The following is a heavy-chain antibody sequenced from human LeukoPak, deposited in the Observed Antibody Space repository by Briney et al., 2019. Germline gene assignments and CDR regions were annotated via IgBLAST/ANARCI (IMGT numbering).Heavy chain of an antibody. CDR2: IYYSGST. CDR1: GGSISSYY. Sequence: SETLSLTCTVSGGSISSYYWSWIRQPPAKGLEWIGYIYYSGSTNYNPSLKSRVTISVDTSKNQFSLKLSSVTAADTAVYYCASINWNDGGRFDYWGQGTLVTVSS. D-gene: IGHD1-1*01. CDR3: ASINWNDGGRFDY. V-gene: IGHV4-59*01. J-gene: IGHJ4*02.